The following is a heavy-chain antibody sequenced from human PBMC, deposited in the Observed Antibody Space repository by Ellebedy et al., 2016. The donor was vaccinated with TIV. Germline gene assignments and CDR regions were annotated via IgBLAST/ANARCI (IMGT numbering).Heavy chain of an antibody. V-gene: IGHV3-23*01. CDR2: ISGSGGST. CDR1: GFTFSSYA. Sequence: GGSLRLXXAASGFTFSSYAMSWVRQAPGKGLEWVSAISGSGGSTYYADSVKGRFTISRDNSKNTVFLQMNSLRAEDTALYYCAKANSGGNYYYGMDVWGQGTTVTVSS. CDR3: AKANSGGNYYYGMDV. D-gene: IGHD5-12*01. J-gene: IGHJ6*02.